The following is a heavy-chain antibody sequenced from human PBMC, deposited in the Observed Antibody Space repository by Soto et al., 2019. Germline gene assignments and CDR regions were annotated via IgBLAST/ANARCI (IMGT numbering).Heavy chain of an antibody. J-gene: IGHJ4*02. V-gene: IGHV2-5*02. CDR3: AHKGPEDWPLDY. CDR1: GFTLSSIGVG. D-gene: IGHD3-9*01. CDR2: IYWDDSK. Sequence: QITLKEPGPTLERPTQIHTLTSAFCGFTLSSIGVGMGWIRKPPGKALEWIQFIYWDDSKHYSPSLRSRLTITKDTSKNQVVLTMTNMDPMDTGTYYCAHKGPEDWPLDYWGQGTLVTVSS.